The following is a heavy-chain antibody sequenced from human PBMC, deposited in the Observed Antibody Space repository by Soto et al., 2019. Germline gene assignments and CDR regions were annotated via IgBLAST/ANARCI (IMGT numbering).Heavy chain of an antibody. D-gene: IGHD3-10*01. Sequence: GESLKISCKGSGYSFTSYWIGWVRQMPGKGLEWMGIIYPGDSDTRYSPSFQGQVTISADKSISTAYLQWSSLKASDTAMYYCARLNSYGSGTGYYFDYWGQGTLVTVSS. CDR3: ARLNSYGSGTGYYFDY. V-gene: IGHV5-51*01. CDR1: GYSFTSYW. J-gene: IGHJ4*02. CDR2: IYPGDSDT.